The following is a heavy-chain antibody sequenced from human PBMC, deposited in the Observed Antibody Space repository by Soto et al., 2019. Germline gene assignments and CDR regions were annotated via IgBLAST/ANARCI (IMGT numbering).Heavy chain of an antibody. CDR2: ISSPATSM. Sequence: VQLVESGGDLVQPGGSLRLSCAASEFTFSSYEMNWVRQAPGKGLEWVSYISSPATSMDNAASVNGRFTISRDNAKNSPHLQLNPLRAVDTAVYYWARETPSMGYWAQGPLASFSA. CDR3: ARETPSMGY. CDR1: EFTFSSYE. J-gene: IGHJ4*02. D-gene: IGHD2-15*01. V-gene: IGHV3-48*03.